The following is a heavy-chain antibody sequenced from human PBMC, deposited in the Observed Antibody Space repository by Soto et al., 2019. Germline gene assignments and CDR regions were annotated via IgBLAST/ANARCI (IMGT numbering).Heavy chain of an antibody. V-gene: IGHV3-9*01. D-gene: IGHD3-3*01. CDR2: IAFNSGNT. Sequence: GWSLRLSCASSVFTFDDYAMHWGRQAPGKGLEWVSGIAFNSGNTAYADSVKGRFTISRDNAKNSLYLQMNSLRAEDTALYYCAKDLRTSWIFGNFDSWGQGTLVTVSS. J-gene: IGHJ4*02. CDR3: AKDLRTSWIFGNFDS. CDR1: VFTFDDYA.